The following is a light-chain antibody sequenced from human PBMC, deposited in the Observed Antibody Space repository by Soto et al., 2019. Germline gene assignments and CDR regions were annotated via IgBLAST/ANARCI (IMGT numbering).Light chain of an antibody. V-gene: IGKV3-15*01. CDR2: GAS. CDR1: QSVSNN. CDR3: QQYKNWPLT. J-gene: IGKJ4*01. Sequence: EIVMTQSTATLSVSPGESATLSCRASQSVSNNLAWYQQKPGQAPRLLIYGASTRATGFPARFSGSGSGADFTLTISSMQSEDFAGYYCQQYKNWPLTFGGGTKVEIK.